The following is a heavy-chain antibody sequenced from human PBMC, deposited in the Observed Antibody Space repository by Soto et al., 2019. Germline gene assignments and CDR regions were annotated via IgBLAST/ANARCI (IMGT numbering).Heavy chain of an antibody. J-gene: IGHJ6*02. CDR1: GYSFTSYW. Sequence: PGASLKISCMGSGYSFTSYWIGWVRQMPGKGLEWMGIIYPGDSDTRYSPSFQGQVTISADKSISTAYLQWSSLKASDTAMYYCARLLRGVYYGMDVWGQGTTVTVSS. CDR2: IYPGDSDT. CDR3: ARLLRGVYYGMDV. V-gene: IGHV5-51*01.